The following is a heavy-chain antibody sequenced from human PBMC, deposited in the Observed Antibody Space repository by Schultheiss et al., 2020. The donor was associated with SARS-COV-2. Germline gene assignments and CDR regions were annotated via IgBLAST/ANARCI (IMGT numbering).Heavy chain of an antibody. J-gene: IGHJ4*02. CDR2: IWYDGSNK. D-gene: IGHD6-13*01. CDR1: GFTFSSYG. Sequence: SLKISCAASGFTFSSYGMHWVRQAPGKGLEWVAVIWYDGSNKYYADSVKGRFTISRDNSKNTLYLQMNSLRAEDTAVYYCARDVFVGIAEGIGYYFDYWGQGTLVTVSS. CDR3: ARDVFVGIAEGIGYYFDY. V-gene: IGHV3-33*08.